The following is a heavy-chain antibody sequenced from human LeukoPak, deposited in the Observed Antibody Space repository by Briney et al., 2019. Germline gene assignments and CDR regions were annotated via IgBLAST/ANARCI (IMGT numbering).Heavy chain of an antibody. J-gene: IGHJ4*02. CDR3: ATQTVAGGY. CDR1: GFAFSTYS. Sequence: GGSLRLSCAASGFAFSTYSMNWVRQSPGKGLEWLSYISSSSNTIYYADSVKGRFTISRDNAKNSLYLQMNSLRAEDTAVYYCATQTVAGGYWGQGTLVTVSS. V-gene: IGHV3-48*01. D-gene: IGHD1-14*01. CDR2: ISSSSNTI.